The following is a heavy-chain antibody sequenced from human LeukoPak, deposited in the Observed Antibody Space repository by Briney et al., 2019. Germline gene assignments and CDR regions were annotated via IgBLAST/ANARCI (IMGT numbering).Heavy chain of an antibody. V-gene: IGHV4-4*07. CDR1: GVSISSYY. Sequence: SETLSLTCTVSGVSISSYYWSWIRQPAGKELEWIGRIYTSGSTNYNASLKSRVSMSVDTSKNQFSLKLSSVTAADTAVFYCARENSGSYREFDYWGQGTLVTVSS. D-gene: IGHD1-26*01. CDR3: ARENSGSYREFDY. J-gene: IGHJ4*02. CDR2: IYTSGST.